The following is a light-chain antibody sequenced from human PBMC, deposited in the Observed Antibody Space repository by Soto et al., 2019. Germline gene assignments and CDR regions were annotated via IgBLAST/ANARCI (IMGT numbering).Light chain of an antibody. CDR3: SSYTSSSTLDVV. CDR2: EVS. V-gene: IGLV2-14*01. J-gene: IGLJ2*01. Sequence: QSVLTQPASVSGSPGQSITISCIGTSSDVGVGGYNFVSWYQQHPGKAPKLMIYEVSNRPSGVSSRFSGSKSGNTASLTISGLQAEDEADYYCSSYTSSSTLDVVFGGGTKLTVL. CDR1: SSDVGVGGYNF.